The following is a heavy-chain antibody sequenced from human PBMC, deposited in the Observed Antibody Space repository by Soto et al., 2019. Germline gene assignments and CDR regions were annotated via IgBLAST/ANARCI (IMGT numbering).Heavy chain of an antibody. J-gene: IGHJ4*02. V-gene: IGHV4-30-4*08. Sequence: ASETLSLTCTVSGGSISSGDYYWSWIRQPPGKGLEWIGYIYYSGSTYYNKSLKSRVTISVDTSKNQFSLKLSSVTAADTAVYYCARSGRGGYDWMCFDYWGQGTLVTVSS. CDR2: IYYSGST. CDR3: ARSGRGGYDWMCFDY. CDR1: GGSISSGDYY. D-gene: IGHD5-12*01.